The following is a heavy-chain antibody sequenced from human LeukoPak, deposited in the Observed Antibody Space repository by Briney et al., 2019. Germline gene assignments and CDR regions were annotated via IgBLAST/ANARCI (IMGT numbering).Heavy chain of an antibody. V-gene: IGHV3-30*02. CDR3: AKDREWGFQGAFHI. D-gene: IGHD3-3*01. CDR2: IRYYGSDK. Sequence: GGSLRLSCAASGFAFSDSGTHWVRQAPGKGLDWVAFIRYYGSDKYYADSVKGRFTVSKDISKSTLYLQMNSLRTEDTAVYYCAKDREWGFQGAFHIWGQGTMVTVSS. CDR1: GFAFSDSG. J-gene: IGHJ3*02.